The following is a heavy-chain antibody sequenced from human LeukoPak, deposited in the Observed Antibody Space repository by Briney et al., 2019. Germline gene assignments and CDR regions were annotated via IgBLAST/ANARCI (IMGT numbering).Heavy chain of an antibody. J-gene: IGHJ4*02. CDR1: GFTFSNYA. D-gene: IGHD2-21*01. Sequence: GGSLRLSCAPSGFTFSNYAMHWVRQALGKGLEWVAVISFDGNHKYYADSVKGRFTISRDNSNNTLYLQMSSLRTEDTATYYCARGRSRGGEKLDYWGKGTLVTVSS. CDR2: ISFDGNHK. V-gene: IGHV3-30*15. CDR3: ARGRSRGGEKLDY.